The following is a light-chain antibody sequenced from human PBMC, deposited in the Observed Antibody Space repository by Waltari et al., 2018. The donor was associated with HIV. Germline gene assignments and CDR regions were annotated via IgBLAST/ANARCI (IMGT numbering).Light chain of an antibody. CDR2: RDN. Sequence: QSVVTQPPSASGPPGQRVTISCSGSSSHLGSTYVLWYQQLPGTAPRFLIYRDNQRPSGVPDRFSGSKSGTSASLAISGLRSEDEGDYFCATWDDSLSGVVFGGGTKLNVL. V-gene: IGLV1-47*01. CDR1: SSHLGSTY. J-gene: IGLJ2*01. CDR3: ATWDDSLSGVV.